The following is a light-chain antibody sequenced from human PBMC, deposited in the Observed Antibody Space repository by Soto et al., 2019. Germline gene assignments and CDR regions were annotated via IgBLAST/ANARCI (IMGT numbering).Light chain of an antibody. J-gene: IGKJ4*01. Sequence: ETVMTQSAATLSMSPGERATLSCRASQSLNSDLAWYQQKPGQAPRLLIYGASTRATGIPGRFSGSGSGTEFTLTISSLQSVDFAVYYCQQYNSWPLTFGGGTKVDIK. V-gene: IGKV3-15*01. CDR2: GAS. CDR1: QSLNSD. CDR3: QQYNSWPLT.